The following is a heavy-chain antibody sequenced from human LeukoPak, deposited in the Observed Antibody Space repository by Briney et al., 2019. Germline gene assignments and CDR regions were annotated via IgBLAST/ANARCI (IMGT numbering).Heavy chain of an antibody. CDR1: GFTFSRHG. J-gene: IGHJ4*02. D-gene: IGHD3-3*01. V-gene: IGHV3-30*03. CDR3: ARDRAWNYFDY. CDR2: ISNDGSRK. Sequence: GRSLRLSCAASGFTFSRHGMHWVRQAPGKGLEWVAIISNDGSRKYYAHSVEGRFTISRDNSKNSLYLQMDSLRAEDTAVYYCARDRAWNYFDYWGQGTLVTVSS.